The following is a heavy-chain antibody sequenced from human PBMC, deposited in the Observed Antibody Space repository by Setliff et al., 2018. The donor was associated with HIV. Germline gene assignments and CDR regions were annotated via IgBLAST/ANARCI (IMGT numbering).Heavy chain of an antibody. CDR3: ATARIPTGGTSTSFDF. CDR2: ISYDGRSV. V-gene: IGHV3-30*01. CDR1: GFTFRDFA. D-gene: IGHD1-1*01. Sequence: GGSLRLSCVASGFTFRDFAMFWVRQAPGKGLEWVSAISYDGRSVHYADSVKGRFTISRDNSKNTLYLQLNSLRPEDTARYFCATARIPTGGTSTSFDFWGLGTLVTVSS. J-gene: IGHJ4*02.